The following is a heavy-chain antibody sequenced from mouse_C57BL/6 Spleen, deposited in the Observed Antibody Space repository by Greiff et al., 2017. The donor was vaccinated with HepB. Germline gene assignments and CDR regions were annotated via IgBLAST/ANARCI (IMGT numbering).Heavy chain of an antibody. CDR3: ARGLKLGPGYFDY. V-gene: IGHV1-85*01. CDR1: GYTFTSYD. Sequence: VQLQQSGPELVKPGASVKLSCKASGYTFTSYDINWVKQRPGQGLEWIGWIYPRAGSTKYNEKFKGKATLTVDTSSSTAYMELHSLTSEDSAVYFCARGLKLGPGYFDYWGQGTTLTVSS. J-gene: IGHJ2*01. D-gene: IGHD4-1*01. CDR2: IYPRAGST.